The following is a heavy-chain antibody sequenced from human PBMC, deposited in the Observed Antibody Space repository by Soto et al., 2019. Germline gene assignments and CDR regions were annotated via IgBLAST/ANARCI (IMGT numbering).Heavy chain of an antibody. Sequence: PGESLKISCKGPGYSFTSYWIGWVRQMPGKGLEWMGIIYPRDSDTRYSPSFQGQVTISADKSISTAYMELSSLRSEDTAVYYCARENYYYYGMDVWGQGTTVTVSS. CDR3: ARENYYYYGMDV. J-gene: IGHJ6*02. V-gene: IGHV5-51*01. CDR2: IYPRDSDT. CDR1: GYSFTSYW.